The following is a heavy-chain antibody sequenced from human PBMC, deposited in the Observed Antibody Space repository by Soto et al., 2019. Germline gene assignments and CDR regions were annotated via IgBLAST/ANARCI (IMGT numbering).Heavy chain of an antibody. CDR2: IKAGNGDT. J-gene: IGHJ4*02. Sequence: ASVKVSCKSSGYTFTRNAIHCVRQAPGQRLEWIGRIKAGNGDTKYSQKFQDRVTITRDTSASAAYMELSTLGSEDTAVYYCAKVSSSWYAGFFDLWGQGTLVTVSS. CDR1: GYTFTRNA. D-gene: IGHD6-13*01. CDR3: AKVSSSWYAGFFDL. V-gene: IGHV1-3*01.